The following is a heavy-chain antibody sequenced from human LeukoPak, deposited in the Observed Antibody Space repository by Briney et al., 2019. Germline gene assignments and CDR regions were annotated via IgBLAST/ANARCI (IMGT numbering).Heavy chain of an antibody. CDR2: ISAYNGNT. CDR1: GYTFTSYG. V-gene: IGHV1-18*01. D-gene: IGHD6-19*01. Sequence: ASVKVSCKASGYTFTSYGISWVRQAPGQGLEWMGWISAYNGNTNYAQKFQGRVTMTRDTSISTAYMELSRLRSDDTAVYYCASVFSRSSGWYDSYYYMDVWGKGTTVTVSS. CDR3: ASVFSRSSGWYDSYYYMDV. J-gene: IGHJ6*03.